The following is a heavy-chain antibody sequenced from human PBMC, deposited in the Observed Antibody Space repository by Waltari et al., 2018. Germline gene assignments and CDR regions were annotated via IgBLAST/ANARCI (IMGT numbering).Heavy chain of an antibody. J-gene: IGHJ5*02. CDR2: INHSGST. D-gene: IGHD2-2*01. CDR3: ARQVIVLECYWFDP. V-gene: IGHV4-34*01. CDR1: GGSLGGSF. Sequence: AQPQQWGGRLVKPWETLPRPCAAPGGSLGGSFGSWTRPPPGKGLEWIGEINHSGSTNYNPSLKSRVTISVDTSKNQFSLKLSSVTAADTAVYYCARQVIVLECYWFDPWGQGTLVTVSS.